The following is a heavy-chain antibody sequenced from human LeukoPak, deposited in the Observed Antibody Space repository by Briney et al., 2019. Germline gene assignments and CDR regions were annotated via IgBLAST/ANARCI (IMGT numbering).Heavy chain of an antibody. CDR3: AREERGVQYRFVGY. D-gene: IGHD3-10*01. CDR2: ISSSSSYI. CDR1: GFTFSSYS. V-gene: IGHV3-21*01. Sequence: GGSLRLSCAASGFTFSSYSMNWVRQAPGKVLEWVSSISSSSSYIYYADSVKGRFTISRDNAKNSLYLQMNSLRAEDTAVYYCAREERGVQYRFVGYWGQGTLVTVSS. J-gene: IGHJ4*02.